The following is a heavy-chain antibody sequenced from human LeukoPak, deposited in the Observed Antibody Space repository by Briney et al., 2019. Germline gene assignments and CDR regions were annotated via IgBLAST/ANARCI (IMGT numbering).Heavy chain of an antibody. CDR1: GYSFTNCY. Sequence: ASVKLSCKASGYSFTNCYMHWVRQAPGPGLEWMAIINPSGGSTSYAQKFQGRVTVTSDTASSTVYMDLTSLRSDDTAVYYCARRSGDYGYYLDYWGQGTQVTVSS. J-gene: IGHJ4*02. CDR2: INPSGGST. CDR3: ARRSGDYGYYLDY. D-gene: IGHD4-17*01. V-gene: IGHV1-46*01.